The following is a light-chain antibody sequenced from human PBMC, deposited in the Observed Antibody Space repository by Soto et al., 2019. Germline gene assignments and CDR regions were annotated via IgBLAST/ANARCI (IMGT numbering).Light chain of an antibody. Sequence: DIVMTQSPDSLAVSLGERATINCKSSQSVLYSSNNKNYLAWYQQKPGQPPKLLIYWASTRESGFPDRFSGSGSGTDFTLTISSLQAEDVAVYYCQQYYSNALTFGGGTKVAIK. CDR3: QQYYSNALT. CDR1: QSVLYSSNNKNY. V-gene: IGKV4-1*01. J-gene: IGKJ4*01. CDR2: WAS.